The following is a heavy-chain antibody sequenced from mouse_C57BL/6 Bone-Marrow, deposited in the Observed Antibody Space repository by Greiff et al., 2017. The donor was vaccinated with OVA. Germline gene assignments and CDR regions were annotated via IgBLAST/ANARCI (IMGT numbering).Heavy chain of an antibody. CDR3: ARGHYGSSPYAMDY. CDR2: IYPGDGDT. Sequence: QVQLQQSGAELVKPGASVKISCKASGYAFSSYWMNWVKQRPGKGLEWIGQIYPGDGDTNYNGKFKGKATLTADKSSSTAYMQLSSLTSEDSAVYFCARGHYGSSPYAMDYWGQGTSVTVSS. D-gene: IGHD1-1*01. CDR1: GYAFSSYW. J-gene: IGHJ4*01. V-gene: IGHV1-80*01.